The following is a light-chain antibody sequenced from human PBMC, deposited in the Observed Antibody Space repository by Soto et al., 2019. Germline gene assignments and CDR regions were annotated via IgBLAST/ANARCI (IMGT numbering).Light chain of an antibody. Sequence: EIVLTQSPGTLSLSPGEKATLSCRASQSVASTYLAWYQQKPGQAPRLLIYDASSRATGIPDRFRGSGSGTDFTLTISRLEPEDCAVYYCQQYSSSPRTFGQGTKVEIK. CDR2: DAS. J-gene: IGKJ1*01. V-gene: IGKV3-20*01. CDR3: QQYSSSPRT. CDR1: QSVASTY.